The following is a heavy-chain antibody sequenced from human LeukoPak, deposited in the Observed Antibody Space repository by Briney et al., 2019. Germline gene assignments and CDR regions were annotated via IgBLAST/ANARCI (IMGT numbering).Heavy chain of an antibody. CDR2: ISYSGST. CDR3: ARRCAGGDCYGAFDY. V-gene: IGHV4-39*01. D-gene: IGHD2-21*01. J-gene: IGHJ4*02. Sequence: SFTSYWIGWIRQPPGKGLEWIGSISYSGSTYYKPSLKSRVTISVDTSKNQFSLKLSSVTAADTAVYYCARRCAGGDCYGAFDYWGQGTLVTVSS. CDR1: SFTSYW.